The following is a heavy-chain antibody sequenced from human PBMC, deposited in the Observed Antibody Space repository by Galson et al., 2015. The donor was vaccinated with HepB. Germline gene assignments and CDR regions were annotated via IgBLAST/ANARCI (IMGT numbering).Heavy chain of an antibody. Sequence: QSGAEVKKPGESLKISCKGSGSSFTSYWIGWVRQMPGKGLEWMGIIYPGDSDTRYSPSFQGQVTISADKSISTAYLQWSSLKASDTAMYYCARHVGYSGYDYWYFDLWGRGTLVTVSS. CDR3: ARHVGYSGYDYWYFDL. J-gene: IGHJ2*01. CDR1: GSSFTSYW. V-gene: IGHV5-51*01. CDR2: IYPGDSDT. D-gene: IGHD5-12*01.